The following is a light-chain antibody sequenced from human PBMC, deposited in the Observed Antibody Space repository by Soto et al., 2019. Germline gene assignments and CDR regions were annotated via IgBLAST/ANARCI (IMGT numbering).Light chain of an antibody. CDR2: GNS. V-gene: IGLV1-40*01. J-gene: IGLJ1*01. CDR3: SSYAGSNTFI. Sequence: QAVVTQPPSVSGAPGQRVTISCTGSSSNIGAGYDVHWYQQLPGTAPKLLIYGNSNRPSGVPDRFSGSKSDTSASLAITGLQAEDEADYYCSSYAGSNTFIFGSGTKVTVL. CDR1: SSNIGAGYD.